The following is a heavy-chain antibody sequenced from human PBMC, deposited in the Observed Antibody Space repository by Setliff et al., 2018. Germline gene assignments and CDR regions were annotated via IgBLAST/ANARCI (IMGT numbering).Heavy chain of an antibody. Sequence: SETLSLTCTVSGGSINSGSYFWAWIRQPPGKGLEWIGSIHYSGSTYSNASLASRLTISVDTAKNQFSLKLTSVTAADTAVYYCARTGTYRYFDYWGQGTRVTVSS. V-gene: IGHV4-39*01. CDR2: IHYSGST. CDR1: GGSINSGSYF. CDR3: ARTGTYRYFDY. D-gene: IGHD1-1*01. J-gene: IGHJ4*02.